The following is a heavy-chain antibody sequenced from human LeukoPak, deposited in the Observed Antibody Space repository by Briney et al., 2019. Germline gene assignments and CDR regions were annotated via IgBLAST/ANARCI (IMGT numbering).Heavy chain of an antibody. V-gene: IGHV4-39*07. CDR3: ARSWHGSGTLDWFDP. D-gene: IGHD3-10*01. Sequence: SESLSLTCTVSGGSISSSSYYWGWIRQPPGKGLEWIGSIYYSGSAYNNPSLKSRVSISVDRSKNQFSLKLTSVTAADTAVYYCARSWHGSGTLDWFDPWGQGTLVTVSS. CDR2: IYYSGSA. CDR1: GGSISSSSYY. J-gene: IGHJ5*02.